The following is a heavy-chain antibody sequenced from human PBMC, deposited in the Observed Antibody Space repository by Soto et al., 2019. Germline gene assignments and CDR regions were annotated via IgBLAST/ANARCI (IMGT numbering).Heavy chain of an antibody. Sequence: ASVKVSCKXSGYTFTSYGISWVRQAPGQGLEWMGWISAYNGNTNYAQKLQGRVTMTTDTSTSTAYMELRSLRSDDTAVYYCARYEHGDFYFDYWGQGTLVTVSS. CDR1: GYTFTSYG. J-gene: IGHJ4*02. CDR3: ARYEHGDFYFDY. V-gene: IGHV1-18*04. D-gene: IGHD4-17*01. CDR2: ISAYNGNT.